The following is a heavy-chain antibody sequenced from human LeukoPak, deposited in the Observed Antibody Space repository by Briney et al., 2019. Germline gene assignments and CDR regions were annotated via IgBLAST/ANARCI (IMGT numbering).Heavy chain of an antibody. Sequence: PSETLSLTCTVSGGSISSSGYYWSWIRQPAGKGLEWIGRIYTSGSTDYNPSLKSRVTMSVDTSKNQFSLKLSSVTAADTAVYYCASGSGSDWGQGTLVTVSS. V-gene: IGHV4-61*02. CDR3: ASGSGSD. CDR1: GGSISSSGYY. CDR2: IYTSGST. J-gene: IGHJ4*02. D-gene: IGHD6-19*01.